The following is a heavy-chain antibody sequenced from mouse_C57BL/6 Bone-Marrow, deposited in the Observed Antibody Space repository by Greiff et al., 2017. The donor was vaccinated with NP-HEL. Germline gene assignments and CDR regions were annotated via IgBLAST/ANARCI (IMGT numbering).Heavy chain of an antibody. D-gene: IGHD1-1*01. CDR3: ARRRSYGSGASFAY. CDR2: IDPSDSYT. CDR1: GYTFTSYW. V-gene: IGHV1-69*01. J-gene: IGHJ3*01. Sequence: VQLQQSGAELVMPGASVKLSCKASGYTFTSYWMHWVKQRPGQGLEWIGEIDPSDSYTNYNQKFKGKSTLTVDKSSSTAYMQLSSLTSEDSAVYYCARRRSYGSGASFAYWGQGTLVTVSA.